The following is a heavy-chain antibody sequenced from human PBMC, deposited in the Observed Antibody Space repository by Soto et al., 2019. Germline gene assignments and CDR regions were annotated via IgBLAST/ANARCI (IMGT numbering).Heavy chain of an antibody. CDR3: ASQSTYSYGFDF. CDR1: GASVNSDSYY. J-gene: IGHJ4*02. D-gene: IGHD3-16*02. V-gene: IGHV4-61*01. Sequence: SETLSLTCTVSGASVNSDSYYWTWLRQPPGKGLEWIGYIFYSGSTDYNPSLKGRVTISLDTSRTRISLTLNSVTAADTAIYFCASQSTYSYGFDFWGLGTLVTVSS. CDR2: IFYSGST.